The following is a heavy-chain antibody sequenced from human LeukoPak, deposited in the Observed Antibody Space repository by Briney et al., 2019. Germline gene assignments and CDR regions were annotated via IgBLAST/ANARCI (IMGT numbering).Heavy chain of an antibody. CDR3: ARDDILTGLTY. CDR1: GGSISSHY. CDR2: IYYSGST. Sequence: PSETLSLTCTVSGGSISSHYWSWIRQPPGKGLEWIGYIYYSGSTNYNPSLKSRVTISVDTSKNQFSLKLSSVTAADTAVYYCARDDILTGLTYWGQGTLVTVSS. V-gene: IGHV4-59*11. D-gene: IGHD3-9*01. J-gene: IGHJ4*02.